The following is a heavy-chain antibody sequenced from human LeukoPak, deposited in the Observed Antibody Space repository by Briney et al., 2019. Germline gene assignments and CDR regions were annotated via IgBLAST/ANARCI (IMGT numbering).Heavy chain of an antibody. CDR1: GGTFSSCA. CDR3: ARGDIAVAGQFDY. Sequence: ASVKVSCKASGGTFSSCAISWVRQAPARGFEWMRRIIPILGIANYAQKFQGRVTITADKSTSTAYMELSSLRSEDTAVYYCARGDIAVAGQFDYWGQGTLVTVSS. V-gene: IGHV1-69*04. D-gene: IGHD6-19*01. J-gene: IGHJ4*02. CDR2: IIPILGIA.